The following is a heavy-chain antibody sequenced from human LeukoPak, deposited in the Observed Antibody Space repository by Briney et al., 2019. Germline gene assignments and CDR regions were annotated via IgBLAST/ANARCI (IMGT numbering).Heavy chain of an antibody. Sequence: PGGSLRLSCAASGFTFSSYAMHWVRQAPGKGLEWVAVISYDGSNKYYADSVKGRFTISRDNSKNTLYLQMNSLRAEDTAVYYCARDGHGVGAFDIWGQGTMVTVSS. D-gene: IGHD3-16*01. CDR1: GFTFSSYA. CDR2: ISYDGSNK. V-gene: IGHV3-30*04. J-gene: IGHJ3*02. CDR3: ARDGHGVGAFDI.